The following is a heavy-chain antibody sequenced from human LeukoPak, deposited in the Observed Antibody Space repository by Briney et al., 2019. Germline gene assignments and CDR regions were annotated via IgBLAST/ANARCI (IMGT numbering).Heavy chain of an antibody. D-gene: IGHD6-19*01. CDR2: INYSGST. Sequence: PSETLPLTCAVFGGSFSGYYWTWIRRPPGKGLEWIGEINYSGSTNYNPSLKSRVTTSIDTSKNQFSLRLSSVTAADTAMYYCARGSLYSSGGTHFDYWGQGILVTVSS. J-gene: IGHJ4*02. CDR3: ARGSLYSSGGTHFDY. V-gene: IGHV4-34*01. CDR1: GGSFSGYY.